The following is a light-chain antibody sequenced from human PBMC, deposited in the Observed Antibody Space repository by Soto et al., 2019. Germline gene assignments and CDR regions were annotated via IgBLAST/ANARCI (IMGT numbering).Light chain of an antibody. V-gene: IGKV1-27*01. CDR1: QGISNY. CDR3: QKYNSAPQT. CDR2: AAS. Sequence: DIQITLSPSSLSAAVGDRASITCRASQGISNYLAWYQQKPGKVPKLLIYAASTLQSGLPSRFSGSGSGTDLTLTTSSLQPEDVATYYCQKYNSAPQTFGQGIKV. J-gene: IGKJ1*01.